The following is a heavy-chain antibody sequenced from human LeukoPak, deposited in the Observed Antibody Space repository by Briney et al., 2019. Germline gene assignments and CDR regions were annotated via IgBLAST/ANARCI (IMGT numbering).Heavy chain of an antibody. CDR1: GGSISNYY. CDR3: ARVSRGSGYHIDY. D-gene: IGHD3-22*01. Sequence: PSETLPLTCTVSGGSISNYYWNWIRQPPGKGLEWIGYIYYSGSTNYNPSLKSRVTFSLDTSKKQFSLKLSSVTAADTAVYFCARVSRGSGYHIDYWGQGTLVTVSS. V-gene: IGHV4-59*01. CDR2: IYYSGST. J-gene: IGHJ4*02.